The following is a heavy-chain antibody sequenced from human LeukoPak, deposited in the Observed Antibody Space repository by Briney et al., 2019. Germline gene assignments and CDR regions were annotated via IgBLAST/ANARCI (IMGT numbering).Heavy chain of an antibody. J-gene: IGHJ3*02. CDR2: ISSNSAHI. D-gene: IGHD2-2*01. V-gene: IGHV3-21*06. CDR3: ASRYCTTTSCYSFDN. Sequence: PGGSLRLSCAASGFSFNTYSMNWVRQAPGKGLEWVSPISSNSAHIFYADSVKGRFSISRDNAKNSLYLQMNSLRVEDTAVYYCASRYCTTTSCYSFDNWGHGTLVTVS. CDR1: GFSFNTYS.